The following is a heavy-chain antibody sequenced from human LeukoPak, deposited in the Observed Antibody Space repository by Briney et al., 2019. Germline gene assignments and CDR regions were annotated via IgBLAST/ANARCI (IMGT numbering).Heavy chain of an antibody. CDR3: GRHLHGDFYFDY. Sequence: GESLKISCRGSGYSFTTYWIGWVRQMPGKGLEWMGIIYPGDSDTRYSPSFQGQVTISADKSISTAYLQWSSLTASDTAMYYCGRHLHGDFYFDYWGQGTLVTVSS. CDR2: IYPGDSDT. D-gene: IGHD4-17*01. V-gene: IGHV5-51*01. J-gene: IGHJ4*02. CDR1: GYSFTTYW.